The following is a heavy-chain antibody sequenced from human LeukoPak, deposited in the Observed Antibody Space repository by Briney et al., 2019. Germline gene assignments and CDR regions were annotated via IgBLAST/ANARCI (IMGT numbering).Heavy chain of an antibody. D-gene: IGHD1-26*01. CDR2: IHPGNSET. Sequence: GESLKISCQGSGYRFTNYWIGWVRQMPGKGLEWMGIIHPGNSETRYSPSFQGQVTISVDRSISTAYLQWSSLRASDTAMYYCASQVGATGGKGFDCWGQGTLVTVSS. V-gene: IGHV5-51*01. CDR1: GYRFTNYW. J-gene: IGHJ4*02. CDR3: ASQVGATGGKGFDC.